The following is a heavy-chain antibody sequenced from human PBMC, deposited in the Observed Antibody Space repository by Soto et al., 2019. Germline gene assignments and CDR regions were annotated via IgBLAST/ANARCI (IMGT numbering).Heavy chain of an antibody. Sequence: QVQLVQSGAEVKKPGASVKVSCKASGYTFTGYYMHWVRQAPGQGLEWMGWINPNSGGTNYAQKFQGWVTMTRDTSISTAYMELSRLRSDDTAVYYCARGGSGWFLGYYYGMDVWGQGTTVTVSS. D-gene: IGHD6-19*01. J-gene: IGHJ6*02. CDR1: GYTFTGYY. CDR3: ARGGSGWFLGYYYGMDV. CDR2: INPNSGGT. V-gene: IGHV1-2*04.